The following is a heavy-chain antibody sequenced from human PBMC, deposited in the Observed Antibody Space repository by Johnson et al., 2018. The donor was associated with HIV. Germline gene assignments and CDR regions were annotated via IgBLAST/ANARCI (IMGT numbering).Heavy chain of an antibody. CDR1: GFTFSSYA. J-gene: IGHJ3*02. V-gene: IGHV3-23*04. Sequence: VQLVESGGGLVQPGGSLRLSCAASGFTFSSYAMSWVRHAPGKGLEWVSAISGSGGSTYYADSVKGRFTISRDNSKNTLYLQMNSLKTEDTAVYFCTTRTWSEAFDIWGRGTMVTVSS. CDR3: TTRTWSEAFDI. D-gene: IGHD1-1*01. CDR2: ISGSGGST.